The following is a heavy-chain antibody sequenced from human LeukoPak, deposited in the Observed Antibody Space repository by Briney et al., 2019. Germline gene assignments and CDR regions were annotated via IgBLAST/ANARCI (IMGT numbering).Heavy chain of an antibody. J-gene: IGHJ5*02. CDR2: TYYRSKWYN. Sequence: SQTLSLTCAISGDSVSSNSAAWNWIRQSPSRGLEWLGRTYYRSKWYNDYAVSVKSRITINPDTSKNQFSLQLNSVTPEDTAVYYCARGSGVSYRYPTINWFDPWGQGTLVTVSS. V-gene: IGHV6-1*01. D-gene: IGHD3-16*02. CDR1: GDSVSSNSAA. CDR3: ARGSGVSYRYPTINWFDP.